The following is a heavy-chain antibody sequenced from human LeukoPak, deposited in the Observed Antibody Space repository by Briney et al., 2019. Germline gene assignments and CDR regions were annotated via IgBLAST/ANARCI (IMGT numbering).Heavy chain of an antibody. J-gene: IGHJ4*02. Sequence: SETLFLTCAVYGGSFSGYYWSWIRQPPGKGLEWIGEINHSGSTNYNPSLKSRVTISVDTSKNQFSLKLSSVTAADTAVFYCARRLSITGIPGELDYWGQGTLVTVSS. CDR1: GGSFSGYY. CDR2: INHSGST. V-gene: IGHV4-34*01. D-gene: IGHD1-20*01. CDR3: ARRLSITGIPGELDY.